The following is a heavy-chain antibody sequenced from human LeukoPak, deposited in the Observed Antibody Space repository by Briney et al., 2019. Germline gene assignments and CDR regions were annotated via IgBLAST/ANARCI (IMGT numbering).Heavy chain of an antibody. CDR2: INHSGST. CDR3: ARFVVVPAVGGTHYFDY. CDR1: GGSFSGYY. D-gene: IGHD2-2*01. V-gene: IGHV4-34*01. J-gene: IGHJ4*02. Sequence: SETLSLTCAVYGGSFSGYYWSWIRQPPGKGLEWIGEINHSGSTNYNPSLKSRVTISVDTSKNQFSLKLSSVTAADTAVYYCARFVVVPAVGGTHYFDYWGQGTLVTVSS.